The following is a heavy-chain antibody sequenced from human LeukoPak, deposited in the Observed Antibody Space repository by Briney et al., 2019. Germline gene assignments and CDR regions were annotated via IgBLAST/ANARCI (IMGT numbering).Heavy chain of an antibody. CDR1: GGSISSGRYY. J-gene: IGHJ4*02. CDR3: ARSRYSSSWYEESGY. V-gene: IGHV4-61*02. CDR2: IYTSGST. Sequence: TLSLTCTVSGGSISSGRYYWSWIRQPAGKGLEWIGRIYTSGSTNYNPSLKSRVTISVDTSKNQFSLKLSSVTAADTAVYYCARSRYSSSWYEESGYWGQGTLVTVSS. D-gene: IGHD6-13*01.